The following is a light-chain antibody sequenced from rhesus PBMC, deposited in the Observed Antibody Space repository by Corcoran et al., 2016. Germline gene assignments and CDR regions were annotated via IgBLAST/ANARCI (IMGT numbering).Light chain of an antibody. CDR2: RES. J-gene: IGKJ1*01. CDR3: QQHDTSPGT. V-gene: IGKV1-69*01. Sequence: DIQMTQSPSSLSASIGDRVTISCRVSQDINKWLDWSHQKPGKAPNLLIYRESDLETGVPLRFSGSGSGTDCTLTISILQPEDIATYYWQQHDTSPGTFGQGTKVEI. CDR1: QDINKW.